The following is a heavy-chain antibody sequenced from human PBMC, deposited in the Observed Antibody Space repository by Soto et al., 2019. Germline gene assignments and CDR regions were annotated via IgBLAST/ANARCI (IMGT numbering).Heavy chain of an antibody. CDR1: GGSISSSSYY. V-gene: IGHV4-39*01. D-gene: IGHD3-3*01. Sequence: SETLSLTCTVSGGSISSSSYYWGWIRQPPGKGLEWIGSIYYSGSTYYNPSLKSRVTISVDTSKNQFSLKLSSVTAADTAVYYCARYAPITIFGVGYADYWGQGTLVTVSS. CDR2: IYYSGST. J-gene: IGHJ4*02. CDR3: ARYAPITIFGVGYADY.